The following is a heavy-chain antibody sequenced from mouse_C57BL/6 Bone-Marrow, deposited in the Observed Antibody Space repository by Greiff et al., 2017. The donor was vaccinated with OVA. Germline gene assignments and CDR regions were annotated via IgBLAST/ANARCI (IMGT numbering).Heavy chain of an antibody. CDR2: IYPSDSET. J-gene: IGHJ4*01. Sequence: QVQLKQPGAELVRPGSSVKLSCKASGYTFTSYWMDWVKQRPGQGLEWIGNIYPSDSETHYNQKFKDKATLTVDKSSSTAYMQLSSLTSEDSAVYYCARYPHFSRGYAMDYWGQGTSVTVSS. V-gene: IGHV1-61*01. CDR1: GYTFTSYW. CDR3: ARYPHFSRGYAMDY. D-gene: IGHD1-2*01.